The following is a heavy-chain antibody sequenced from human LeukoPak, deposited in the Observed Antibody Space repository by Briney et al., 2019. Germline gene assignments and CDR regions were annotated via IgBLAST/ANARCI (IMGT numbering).Heavy chain of an antibody. CDR3: ARGRQTYYDNSGYPFDY. V-gene: IGHV3-7*01. CDR1: GFTFNRYW. J-gene: IGHJ4*02. Sequence: GGSQRLSCAASGFTFNRYWLSWVRQAPGKGLEWVANMKHDGSEKYYVDSVKGRFTISRDNAQNSLYLQMNSLRAEDTAIYYCARGRQTYYDNSGYPFDYWGQGTLVTVSS. D-gene: IGHD3-22*01. CDR2: MKHDGSEK.